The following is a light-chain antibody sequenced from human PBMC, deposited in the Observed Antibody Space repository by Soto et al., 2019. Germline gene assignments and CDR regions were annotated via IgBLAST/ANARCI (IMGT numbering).Light chain of an antibody. Sequence: QSALTQPASVSGFPGQSIAISCTGTTSDVGAYNYVSWYQQHPGKAPKLMIYQVSNRPSGVSNRFSGSKSGNTASLTISGLQAEDEADYYCSSYTSSTTYVFGTGTKLTVL. CDR2: QVS. CDR3: SSYTSSTTYV. V-gene: IGLV2-14*01. J-gene: IGLJ1*01. CDR1: TSDVGAYNY.